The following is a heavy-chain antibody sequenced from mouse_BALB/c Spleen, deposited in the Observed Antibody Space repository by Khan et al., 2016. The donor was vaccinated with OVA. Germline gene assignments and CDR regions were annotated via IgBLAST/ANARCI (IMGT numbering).Heavy chain of an antibody. CDR3: LRSLYYYGSAYEGFAY. Sequence: EVQLQQSGPELVKPGASVKMSCKASGYTFTSYVMHWVKQKPGQGLEWIGYISPNSDGSKYNEKFRGKATLTSDKSSSTAYMELSSLTSEDSVVYDCLRSLYYYGSAYEGFAYWGQGTLVTVSA. J-gene: IGHJ3*01. CDR1: GYTFTSYV. D-gene: IGHD1-1*01. V-gene: IGHV1S136*01. CDR2: ISPNSDGS.